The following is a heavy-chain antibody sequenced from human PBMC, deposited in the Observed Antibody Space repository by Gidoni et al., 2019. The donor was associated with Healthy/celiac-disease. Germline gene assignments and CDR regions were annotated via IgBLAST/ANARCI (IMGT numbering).Heavy chain of an antibody. CDR1: GFPFSNAW. Sequence: EVQLVESGGGLVKPGGSLRLSCAASGFPFSNAWMSWVRQAPGKGLEWVGRIKSKTDGGTTDYAAPVKGRFTISRDDSKNTLYLQMNSLKTEDTAVYYCTTERSSHIVAPPYYGMDVWGQGTTVTVSS. CDR3: TTERSSHIVAPPYYGMDV. D-gene: IGHD5-12*01. V-gene: IGHV3-15*01. J-gene: IGHJ6*02. CDR2: IKSKTDGGTT.